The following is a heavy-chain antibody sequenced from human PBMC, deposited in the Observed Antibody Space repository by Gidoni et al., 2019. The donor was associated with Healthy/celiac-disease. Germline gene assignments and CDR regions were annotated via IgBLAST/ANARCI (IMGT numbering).Heavy chain of an antibody. CDR2: IYYSGST. J-gene: IGHJ5*02. Sequence: QVQLQESCPGLLKPSQTLSPTCAVSVGSISSGGYYWSWIRQPPGKGLEWIGYIYYSGSTYYNPSLKSRVTISVDTSKNQFSLKLSSVTAADTAVYYCARVHIVVVTATRFDPWGQGTLVTVSS. CDR3: ARVHIVVVTATRFDP. V-gene: IGHV4-30-4*01. D-gene: IGHD2-21*02. CDR1: VGSISSGGYY.